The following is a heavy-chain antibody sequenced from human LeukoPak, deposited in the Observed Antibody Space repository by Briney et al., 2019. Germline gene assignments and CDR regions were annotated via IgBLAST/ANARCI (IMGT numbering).Heavy chain of an antibody. D-gene: IGHD3-22*01. CDR2: IYYSGST. CDR3: ARYDSSGYCFDY. CDR1: GYSISSSNW. V-gene: IGHV4-28*01. Sequence: SETLSLTCAVSGYSISSSNWWGFIRQPPGKVLEWIGYIYYSGSTWYNPSLKSRVTMSVDTSKNQFSLKLSSVTAVDTAVYYCARYDSSGYCFDYWGQGTLVTVSS. J-gene: IGHJ4*02.